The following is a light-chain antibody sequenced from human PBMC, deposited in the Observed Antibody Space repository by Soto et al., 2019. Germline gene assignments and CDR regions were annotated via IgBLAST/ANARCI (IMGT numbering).Light chain of an antibody. J-gene: IGLJ2*01. CDR3: QSYDSSLSGSV. V-gene: IGLV1-40*01. Sequence: QLVLTQPPSVSGAPGQRVTISCTGSSSNIGAGYDVHWYQHLPGTAPKLLIYGNSNRPSGVPDRFSGSKSGTSASLAITGLQAEDEADYYCQSYDSSLSGSVFGGGTKLTVL. CDR2: GNS. CDR1: SSNIGAGYD.